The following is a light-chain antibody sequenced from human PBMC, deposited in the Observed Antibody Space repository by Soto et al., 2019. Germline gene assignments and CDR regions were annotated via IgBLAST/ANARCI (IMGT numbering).Light chain of an antibody. CDR2: SSS. V-gene: IGKV1-39*01. J-gene: IGKJ4*01. CDR3: LQRSSAAEFT. CDR1: QGISNY. Sequence: DIQMTQSPPSLSASVGDRVTISCRASQGISNYLSWYQHRSGKAPQLLIYSSSSLQTGVPPRFSGNGSGTDVSLTISSLQPADFATYYCLQRSSAAEFTFGGGTKVEI.